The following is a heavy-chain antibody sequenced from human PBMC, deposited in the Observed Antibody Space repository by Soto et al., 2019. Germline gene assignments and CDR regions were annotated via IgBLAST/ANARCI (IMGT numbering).Heavy chain of an antibody. Sequence: QVQLVQSGAEVKKPGSSVKVSCKASGGTFSSYTISWVRQAPGQGLEWMGRIIPILGLANYAQRFQGRVTITGDKSTSTAYMELSSLRSEDTAVYYCARASRLGYCSSSSCYDALDIWGQGTMVTVSS. J-gene: IGHJ3*02. V-gene: IGHV1-69*02. CDR3: ARASRLGYCSSSSCYDALDI. CDR1: GGTFSSYT. D-gene: IGHD2-2*01. CDR2: IIPILGLA.